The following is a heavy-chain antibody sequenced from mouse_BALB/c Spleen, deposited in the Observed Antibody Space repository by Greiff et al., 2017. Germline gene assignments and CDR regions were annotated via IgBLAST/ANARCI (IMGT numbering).Heavy chain of an antibody. CDR2: IDPANGNT. CDR1: GFNIKDTY. V-gene: IGHV14-3*02. J-gene: IGHJ4*01. CDR3: AYYSFQYYAMDY. D-gene: IGHD2-12*01. Sequence: EVQLQESGAELVKPGASVKLSCTASGFNIKDTYMHWVKQRPEQGLEWIGRIDPANGNTKYDPKFQGKATITADTSSNTAYLQLSSLTSEDTAVYYCAYYSFQYYAMDYWGQGTSVTVSS.